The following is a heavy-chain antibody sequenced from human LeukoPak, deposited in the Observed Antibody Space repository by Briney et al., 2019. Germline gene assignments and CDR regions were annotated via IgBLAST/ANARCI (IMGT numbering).Heavy chain of an antibody. J-gene: IGHJ4*02. Sequence: GGSLRLSCAASGFTFSSYWMSWVRQAPGKGLEWVANIKQDGSEKYYVDSVKGRFTISRDNAKNSLYLQMNILRAEDTAVYYCARDGGSGSYYKGVYWGQGTLVTVSS. CDR2: IKQDGSEK. V-gene: IGHV3-7*01. D-gene: IGHD3-10*01. CDR3: ARDGGSGSYYKGVY. CDR1: GFTFSSYW.